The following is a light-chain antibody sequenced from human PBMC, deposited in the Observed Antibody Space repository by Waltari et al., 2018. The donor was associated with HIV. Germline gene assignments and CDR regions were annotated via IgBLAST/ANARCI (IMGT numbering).Light chain of an antibody. CDR3: QQYDSSPPGT. V-gene: IGKV3-20*01. CDR2: GAS. Sequence: EIVLTQSPGTLSLSPGERATLSCRASRSVSSSHLAWYQQKPDQAPRLLLYGASTRATGIPDRFSGSGSGTEFTLTVSRLEPEDFAVYYCQQYDSSPPGTFGQGTKVEIK. J-gene: IGKJ1*01. CDR1: RSVSSSH.